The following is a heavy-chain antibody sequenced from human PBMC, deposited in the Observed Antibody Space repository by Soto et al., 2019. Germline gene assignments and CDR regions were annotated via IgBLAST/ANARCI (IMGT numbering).Heavy chain of an antibody. V-gene: IGHV1-46*01. D-gene: IGHD2-21*02. CDR2: VNPSGGHT. J-gene: IGHJ4*02. Sequence: QGQLMQSGAEVKKPGASVKVSCKGSGDTFTDYYMHWARQAPGQGLDWMGTVNPSGGHTTYAQHLLGRVTMTRDTSTSTLYMELTSLTSDDTAIYYCARGGHVVVVTAALDYWGQGTLVTVSS. CDR3: ARGGHVVVVTAALDY. CDR1: GDTFTDYY.